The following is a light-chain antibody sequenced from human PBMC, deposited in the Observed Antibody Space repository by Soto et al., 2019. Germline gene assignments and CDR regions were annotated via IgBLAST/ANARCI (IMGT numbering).Light chain of an antibody. Sequence: EIVLTQSPGPLSLSPGERATLSCRASQSVSSSYLAWYQQKPGQAPRLLIYGTSSRATGIPDRFSGSGSGTNFNLTISRLEPEDFAVYYCQQYGNSPITFGQGTRLEIK. J-gene: IGKJ5*01. CDR3: QQYGNSPIT. V-gene: IGKV3-20*01. CDR1: QSVSSSY. CDR2: GTS.